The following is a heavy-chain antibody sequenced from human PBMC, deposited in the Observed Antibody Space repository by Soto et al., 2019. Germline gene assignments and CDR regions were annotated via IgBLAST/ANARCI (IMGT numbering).Heavy chain of an antibody. Sequence: VKVSCKASGYTFTDYFIHWVRQAPGQGFEWMGWINPKSRGTNYAQKFQGRVTMTRDTSNSTAYMELRGLRSDDTAVYYCARVTLKAGNWFDPWGQGTMVIVSS. CDR3: ARVTLKAGNWFDP. J-gene: IGHJ5*02. CDR2: INPKSRGT. V-gene: IGHV1-2*02. CDR1: GYTFTDYF.